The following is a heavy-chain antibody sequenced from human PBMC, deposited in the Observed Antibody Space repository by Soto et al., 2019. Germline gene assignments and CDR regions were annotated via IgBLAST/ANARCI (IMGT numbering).Heavy chain of an antibody. V-gene: IGHV1-69*12. CDR1: GGTFSSYA. Sequence: QVQLVQSGAEVKKPGSSVKVSCKASGGTFSSYAISWVRQAPGQGLEWMGGIIPIFGTANYAQKFQGRVTITADESTSTAYMELSSLRSEDTAVYYCASSPCSGGSCYSVRWFDPWGQGTLVTVSS. CDR2: IIPIFGTA. CDR3: ASSPCSGGSCYSVRWFDP. D-gene: IGHD2-15*01. J-gene: IGHJ5*02.